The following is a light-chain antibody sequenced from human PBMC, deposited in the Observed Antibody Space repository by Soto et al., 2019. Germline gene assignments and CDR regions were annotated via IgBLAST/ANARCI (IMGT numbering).Light chain of an antibody. Sequence: IQMPQSHSSLSASTGDRVTITCRASQGISSYLAWYQQKPGKAPKLLIYAASTLQSGVPSRFSGSGSGTDFTLTISCLQSEDFATYYCQQYYSYPRTFGQGTKVDIK. CDR1: QGISSY. CDR3: QQYYSYPRT. CDR2: AAS. V-gene: IGKV1-8*01. J-gene: IGKJ1*01.